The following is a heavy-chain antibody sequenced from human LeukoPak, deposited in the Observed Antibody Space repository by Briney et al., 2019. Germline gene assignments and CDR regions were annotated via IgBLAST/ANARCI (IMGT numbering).Heavy chain of an antibody. J-gene: IGHJ5*02. CDR2: IHHSGSP. D-gene: IGHD3-22*01. CDR1: GGSFSSGAYY. Sequence: PSETQSLTCTVSGGSFSSGAYYWSWIRQLPGKGLEWIGYIHHSGSPYYNPSLKSRVSISGDTSKNQFSLTLSSVTVADTAVYYCARDSGYDSRGFYYGGFDPWGRGILVTVSS. CDR3: ARDSGYDSRGFYYGGFDP. V-gene: IGHV4-31*03.